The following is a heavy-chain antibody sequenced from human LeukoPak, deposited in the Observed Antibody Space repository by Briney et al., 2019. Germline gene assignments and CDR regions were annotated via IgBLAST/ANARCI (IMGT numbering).Heavy chain of an antibody. CDR1: GYSISSGHY. CDR3: ARRGRLPYWWFDP. Sequence: SETLSLTCTVPGYSISSGHYWGWIRQPPGKGLEWIGSIYHSGNTYYNPSLKSRVTISVDTSKNQFSLKLSSVTAADTAVYYCARRGRLPYWWFDPWGQGTLVTVSS. V-gene: IGHV4-38-2*02. J-gene: IGHJ5*02. D-gene: IGHD4-11*01. CDR2: IYHSGNT.